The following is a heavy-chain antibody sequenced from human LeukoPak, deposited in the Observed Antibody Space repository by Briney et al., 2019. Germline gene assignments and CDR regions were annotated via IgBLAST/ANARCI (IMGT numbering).Heavy chain of an antibody. V-gene: IGHV3-30*03. Sequence: GGSLRLSCAASGFTFSSYGMHWVCQAPGKGLEWVAVISYDGSNKYYADSVKGRFTISRDNSKNTLYLQMNSLRAEDTAVYYCARDIEHVEAYYFDYWGQGTLVTVSS. CDR2: ISYDGSNK. J-gene: IGHJ4*02. CDR1: GFTFSSYG. D-gene: IGHD2-21*01. CDR3: ARDIEHVEAYYFDY.